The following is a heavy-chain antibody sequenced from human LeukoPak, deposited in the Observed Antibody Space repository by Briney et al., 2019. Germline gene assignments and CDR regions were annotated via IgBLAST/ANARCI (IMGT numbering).Heavy chain of an antibody. CDR3: ARDVDCTGGSCYSRR. Sequence: GGALRHSRAASGFTLRTDYMRWVGPAPWKGLGWVSVIYSGGGTYYADSVKGRFTISRDSSKNTLYLQMNSQRGEDTAAYYCARDVDCTGGSCYSRRWGQGTLVTVSS. J-gene: IGHJ4*02. D-gene: IGHD2-15*01. V-gene: IGHV3-66*01. CDR2: IYSGGGT. CDR1: GFTLRTDY.